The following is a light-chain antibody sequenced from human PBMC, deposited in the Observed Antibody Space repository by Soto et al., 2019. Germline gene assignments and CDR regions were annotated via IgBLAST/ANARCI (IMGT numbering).Light chain of an antibody. CDR1: SSDVGGYNY. Sequence: QSVLTQPASVSGSPGPSITISCTGTSSDVGGYNYVSWYQQHPGKAPKLMIYDVSNRPSGVSNRFSGSKSGNTASLTISGVQAEDEADYYCSSYTSSSTLGVFGTGTKVSVL. V-gene: IGLV2-14*01. J-gene: IGLJ1*01. CDR2: DVS. CDR3: SSYTSSSTLGV.